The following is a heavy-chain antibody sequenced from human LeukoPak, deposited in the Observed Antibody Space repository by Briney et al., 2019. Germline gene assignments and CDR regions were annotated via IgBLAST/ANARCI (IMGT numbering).Heavy chain of an antibody. V-gene: IGHV4-4*07. CDR1: GGSISSYY. CDR2: IYTSGST. Sequence: SETLSLTCTVSGGSISSYYWSWIRQPAGKGLEWIGRIYTSGSTNYNPSLKSRATISVDTSKNQFSLKLSSVTAADTAVYYCARLERHRYYFDYWGQGTLVTVSS. CDR3: ARLERHRYYFDY. J-gene: IGHJ4*02. D-gene: IGHD1-1*01.